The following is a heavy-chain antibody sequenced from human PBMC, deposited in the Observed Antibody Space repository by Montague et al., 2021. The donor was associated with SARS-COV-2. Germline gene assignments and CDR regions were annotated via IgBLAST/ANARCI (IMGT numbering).Heavy chain of an antibody. J-gene: IGHJ4*02. CDR2: MHFTGKT. CDR3: ARDRFDFGAGRQGTIDF. V-gene: IGHV4-4*07. CDR1: GDSITNHY. D-gene: IGHD3-10*01. Sequence: SETLSLTCSVSGDSITNHYWSWIRQPAGKGLEWIGRMHFTGKTNFSPFFSSRLTMPADTSKNQFSPKLTSVTAADTAIYFCARDRFDFGAGRQGTIDFWGQGTLVTVSS.